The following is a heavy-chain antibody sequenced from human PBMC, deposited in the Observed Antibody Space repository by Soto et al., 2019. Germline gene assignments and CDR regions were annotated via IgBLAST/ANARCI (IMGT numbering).Heavy chain of an antibody. CDR2: IYYSGSA. Sequence: PSETLSLTCTVSGASISSYHWSWIRQTPGKGLEWIGYIYYSGSANYNPSLKSRVTFSVDTSKNQFSLKLSSVTAADTAVYYCARSPYDSSGYYYRWFDPWGQGTLVTAPQ. CDR3: ARSPYDSSGYYYRWFDP. V-gene: IGHV4-59*01. J-gene: IGHJ5*02. CDR1: GASISSYH. D-gene: IGHD3-22*01.